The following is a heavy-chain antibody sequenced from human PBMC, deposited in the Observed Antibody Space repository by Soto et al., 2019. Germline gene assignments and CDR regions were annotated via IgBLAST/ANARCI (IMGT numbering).Heavy chain of an antibody. Sequence: QVQLQESGPGLVKSSGTLSLTCAVSGGSISSSDWWSWVRQPPGKGLEWIGEVYHSGTTNYNPPLRSRITISVDKSKNQFSLELRSVTAADTAVYYCARGGGSSGWKRGEFDSWGRGTLVTVSS. CDR2: VYHSGTT. CDR1: GGSISSSDW. CDR3: ARGGGSSGWKRGEFDS. D-gene: IGHD6-19*01. V-gene: IGHV4-4*02. J-gene: IGHJ4*02.